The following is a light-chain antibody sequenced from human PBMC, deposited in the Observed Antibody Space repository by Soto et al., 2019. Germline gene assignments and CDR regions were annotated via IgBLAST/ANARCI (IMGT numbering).Light chain of an antibody. CDR3: QQYNSYSWT. CDR1: QGISSY. V-gene: IGKV1-9*01. Sequence: DIQLTQSPSFLSASVGDRVTITCRASQGISSYLAWYQQKPGKAPKLLIYAASTLQSGVPPRFSGSGSGTEFTLTISSLQPEDFATYYCQQYNSYSWTFGQGTKVDIK. J-gene: IGKJ1*01. CDR2: AAS.